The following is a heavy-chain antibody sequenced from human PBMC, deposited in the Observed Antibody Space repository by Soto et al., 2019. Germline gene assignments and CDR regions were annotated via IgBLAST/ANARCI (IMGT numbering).Heavy chain of an antibody. CDR2: ISGSGGST. D-gene: IGHD3-10*01. V-gene: IGHV3-23*01. CDR1: GFTFSSYA. CDR3: AKVSPLLWFGETNKGYFDY. Sequence: GGSLRLSCAASGFTFSSYAMSWVRQAPGKGLEWVSAISGSGGSTYYADSVKGRFTISRDNSKNTLYLQMNSLRAEDTAVYYCAKVSPLLWFGETNKGYFDYWGQGTLVTVSS. J-gene: IGHJ4*02.